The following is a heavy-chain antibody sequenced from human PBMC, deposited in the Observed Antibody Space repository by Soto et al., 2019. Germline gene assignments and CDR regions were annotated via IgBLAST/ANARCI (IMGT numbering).Heavy chain of an antibody. J-gene: IGHJ6*02. D-gene: IGHD2-2*01. CDR3: ARDPSTTFLSRRVGSMDV. Sequence: GGSLRLSCAASGFTFSSYSMNWVRQAPGKGLEWVSSISSSSSYIYYADSVKGRFTISRDNAKNSLYLQMNSLRAEDTAVYYCARDPSTTFLSRRVGSMDVWGQGTTVTVSS. CDR2: ISSSSSYI. V-gene: IGHV3-21*01. CDR1: GFTFSSYS.